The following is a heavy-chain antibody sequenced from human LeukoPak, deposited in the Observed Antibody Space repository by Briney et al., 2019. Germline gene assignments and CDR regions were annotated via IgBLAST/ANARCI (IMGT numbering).Heavy chain of an antibody. Sequence: RASVKVSCEASGGTFSSYAISWVRQAPGQGLEWMGGIIPIFGTANYAQKFQGRVTITADESTSTAYMELSSLRSEDTAVYYCARSRIAVAGTYYYYYGMDVWGQGTTVTVSS. CDR1: GGTFSSYA. J-gene: IGHJ6*02. D-gene: IGHD6-19*01. CDR3: ARSRIAVAGTYYYYYGMDV. CDR2: IIPIFGTA. V-gene: IGHV1-69*13.